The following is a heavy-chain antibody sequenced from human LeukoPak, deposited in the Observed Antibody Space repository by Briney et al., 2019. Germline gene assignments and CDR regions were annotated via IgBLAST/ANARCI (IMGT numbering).Heavy chain of an antibody. CDR1: GCTFSSYT. J-gene: IGHJ4*02. CDR3: AKDGGLWVSAHWGDS. CDR2: ITTGGPNT. D-gene: IGHD7-27*01. V-gene: IGHV3-23*01. Sequence: GGSLRLSYTASGCTFSSYTMSWVRQAPGKGLKCVSTITTGGPNTYYADSVKGRFTVSRDDSKNTLYLQMNSLRAEDTAVYYCAKDGGLWVSAHWGDSWGRGTLVTVSS.